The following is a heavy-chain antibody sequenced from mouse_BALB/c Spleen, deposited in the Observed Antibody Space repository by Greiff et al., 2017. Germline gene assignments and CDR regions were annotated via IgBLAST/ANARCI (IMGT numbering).Heavy chain of an antibody. CDR1: GYSFTGYT. CDR3: AREYYGSSYPHWYFDV. D-gene: IGHD1-1*01. CDR2: INPYNGGT. J-gene: IGHJ1*01. V-gene: IGHV1-18*01. Sequence: EVKLQESGPELVKPGASMKISCKASGYSFTGYTMNWVKQSHGKNLEWIGLINPYNGGTSYNQKFKGKATLTVDKSSSTAYMELLSLTSEDSAVYYCAREYYGSSYPHWYFDVWGAGTTVTVSS.